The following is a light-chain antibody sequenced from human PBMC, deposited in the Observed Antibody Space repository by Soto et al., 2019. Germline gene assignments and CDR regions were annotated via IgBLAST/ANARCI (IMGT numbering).Light chain of an antibody. Sequence: DIQMTQSPSSLSASVGDRVTITCRASQSIYNYLNWYQQKPGKAPKLLIHAASSLQSGVPSRFSGSGSGTDFTLTIRSLQPEDFATYYCQQSYSTPLTFGGGTKVENK. J-gene: IGKJ4*01. V-gene: IGKV1-39*01. CDR2: AAS. CDR1: QSIYNY. CDR3: QQSYSTPLT.